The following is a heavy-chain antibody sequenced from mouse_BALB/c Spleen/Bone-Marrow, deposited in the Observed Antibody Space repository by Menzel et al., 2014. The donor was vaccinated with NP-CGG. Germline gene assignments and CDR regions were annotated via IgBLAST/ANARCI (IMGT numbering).Heavy chain of an antibody. J-gene: IGHJ3*01. Sequence: QVQLQQPGAELVKPGASVKLSCKASGYTFTSYYIYWVKQRPGQGLEWIGEINPSNGGTNFNEKFKSKATLTVDKSSSTAYMQLSSPTSEDSAVYYCTRSNGNWFAYWGQGTLVTVSA. CDR2: INPSNGGT. V-gene: IGHV1S81*02. CDR1: GYTFTSYY. D-gene: IGHD2-1*01. CDR3: TRSNGNWFAY.